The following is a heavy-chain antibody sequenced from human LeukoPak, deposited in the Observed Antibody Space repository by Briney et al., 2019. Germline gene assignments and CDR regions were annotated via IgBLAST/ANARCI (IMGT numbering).Heavy chain of an antibody. V-gene: IGHV4-34*01. CDR2: INHSGST. CDR1: GGSFSGYY. Sequence: PSETLSPTCAVYGGSFSGYYWSWIRQPPGKGLEWIGEINHSGSTNYNPSLKSRVTISVDTSKNQFSLKLSSVTAADTAVYYCARAPGKGYCSSTSCYMKDAFDIWGQGTMVTVSS. D-gene: IGHD2-2*02. J-gene: IGHJ3*02. CDR3: ARAPGKGYCSSTSCYMKDAFDI.